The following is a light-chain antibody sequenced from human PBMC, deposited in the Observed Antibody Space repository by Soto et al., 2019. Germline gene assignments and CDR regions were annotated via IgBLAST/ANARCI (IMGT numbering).Light chain of an antibody. CDR1: SSDVGGYDY. CDR2: EVS. Sequence: QSALTQPASVSGSPGQSITLSCTGTSSDVGGYDYVSWYQQHPGKAPKLMIYEVSHRPSGVSNRFSGSKSDNTASLTISGLQADDDAYYYCSSYTSSSTPHVVGTRTKATVL. J-gene: IGLJ1*01. CDR3: SSYTSSSTPHV. V-gene: IGLV2-14*01.